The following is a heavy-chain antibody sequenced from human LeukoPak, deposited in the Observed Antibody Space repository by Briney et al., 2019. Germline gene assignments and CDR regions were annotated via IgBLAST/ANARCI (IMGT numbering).Heavy chain of an antibody. Sequence: PSETLSLTCAVSGYSISSGYYWGWIRQPPGKGLEWIGSIYHSGSTYYNPSLKSRVTISVDTSKNQFSLKLSSVTAADTAVYYCARTHYYGSGAVDYWGQGTLVTVSP. CDR3: ARTHYYGSGAVDY. V-gene: IGHV4-38-2*01. D-gene: IGHD3-10*01. J-gene: IGHJ4*02. CDR2: IYHSGST. CDR1: GYSISSGYY.